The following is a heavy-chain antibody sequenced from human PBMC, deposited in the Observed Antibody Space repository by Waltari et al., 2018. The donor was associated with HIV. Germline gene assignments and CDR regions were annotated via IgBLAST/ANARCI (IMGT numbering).Heavy chain of an antibody. V-gene: IGHV3-30*18. CDR3: AKDRQKIGYYDILTGYLDY. J-gene: IGHJ4*02. Sequence: QVQLVESGGGVVQPRRSLRLSCAASGFTFSSYGMHWVRQAPGKGLEWVAVISYDGSNKYYADSVKGRFTISRDNSKNTLYLQMNSLRAEDTAVYYCAKDRQKIGYYDILTGYLDYLGQGTLVTVSS. CDR2: ISYDGSNK. CDR1: GFTFSSYG. D-gene: IGHD3-9*01.